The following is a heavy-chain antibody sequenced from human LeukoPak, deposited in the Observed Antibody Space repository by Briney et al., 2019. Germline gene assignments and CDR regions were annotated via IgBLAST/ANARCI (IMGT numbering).Heavy chain of an antibody. CDR3: ARETFSGWHFDY. J-gene: IGHJ4*02. CDR1: GFSFSIFW. CDR2: IKTDGSIT. V-gene: IGHV3-74*01. Sequence: GGSLRLSCAASGFSFSIFWMHWVRQVPGKGPVWVSRIKTDGSITDYADSVKGRFTISRDNAKNTLYLQMNSLRAEDTAVYYCARETFSGWHFDYWGQGTLVTVSS. D-gene: IGHD6-19*01.